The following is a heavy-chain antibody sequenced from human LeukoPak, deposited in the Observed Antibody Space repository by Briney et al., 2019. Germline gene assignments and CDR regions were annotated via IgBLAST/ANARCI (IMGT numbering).Heavy chain of an antibody. CDR1: GGSISSGGYY. Sequence: SETLSLTCTVSGGSISSGGYYWSWIRQHPGKGLEWIVYIYYSGSTYYNPSLKSRVTISVDTSKNQFSLKLSSVTAADTAVYYCARFLRVVRGVSPSYYYGMDVWGQGTTVTVSS. CDR2: IYYSGST. V-gene: IGHV4-31*03. CDR3: ARFLRVVRGVSPSYYYGMDV. D-gene: IGHD3-10*01. J-gene: IGHJ6*02.